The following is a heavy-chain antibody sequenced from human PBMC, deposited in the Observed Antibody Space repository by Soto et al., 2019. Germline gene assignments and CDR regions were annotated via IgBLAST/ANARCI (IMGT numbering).Heavy chain of an antibody. CDR1: GDSVSSNSAA. V-gene: IGHV6-1*01. Sequence: QSQTLSLTCAISGDSVSSNSAAWNWIRQSPSRGLEWLGRTYYRSKWYNDYAVSVKSRITINPDTSKNQFSLQLNSVTPEDTAVYYCARDLGGWNYGRYNWFDPWGQGTLVTVSS. CDR3: ARDLGGWNYGRYNWFDP. CDR2: TYYRSKWYN. J-gene: IGHJ5*02. D-gene: IGHD1-7*01.